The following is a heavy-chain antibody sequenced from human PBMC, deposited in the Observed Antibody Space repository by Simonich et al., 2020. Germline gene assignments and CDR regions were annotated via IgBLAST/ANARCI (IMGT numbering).Heavy chain of an antibody. CDR1: GFTFSSYW. D-gene: IGHD7-27*01. Sequence: EVQLVESGGGLVQPGGSLRLSCAASGFTFSSYWMGWVRQAPGKGLEWVAIIKQDGSEKYYVDSVKGRFTISRDNAKNSLYLQMNSLRAEDTAVYYCSRDGLGTAYYYYMDVWGKGTTVTVSS. J-gene: IGHJ6*03. V-gene: IGHV3-7*01. CDR3: SRDGLGTAYYYYMDV. CDR2: IKQDGSEK.